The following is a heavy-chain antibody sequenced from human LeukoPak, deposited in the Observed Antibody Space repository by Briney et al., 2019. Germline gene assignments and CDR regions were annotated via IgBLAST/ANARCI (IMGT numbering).Heavy chain of an antibody. V-gene: IGHV1-46*01. J-gene: IGHJ4*02. Sequence: ASVKVSCKASGYSFTSNYIHWVRQAPEQGLEWMGMIYPRDGSTSYAQRFQDRVTVTRDTSTSTVHMELSGLRSEDTAVYYCARDQEGFDYWGQGTQVTVSS. CDR3: ARDQEGFDY. CDR1: GYSFTSNY. CDR2: IYPRDGST.